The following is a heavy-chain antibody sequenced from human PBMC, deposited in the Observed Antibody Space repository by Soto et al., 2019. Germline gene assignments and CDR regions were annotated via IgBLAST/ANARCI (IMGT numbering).Heavy chain of an antibody. CDR1: GGSFSGYY. CDR3: AREAGRRLYIEY. CDR2: INHSGST. Sequence: SETLSLTCAVYGGSFSGYYWSWIRQPPGKGLEWIGEINHSGSTNYNPSLKSRVTISVDTSKNQFSLKLSSVTAADTAVYYCAREAGRRLYIEYWGQGTLVTVSS. J-gene: IGHJ4*02. V-gene: IGHV4-34*01.